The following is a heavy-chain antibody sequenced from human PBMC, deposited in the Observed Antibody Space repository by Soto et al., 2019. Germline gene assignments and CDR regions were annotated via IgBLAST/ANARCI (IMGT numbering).Heavy chain of an antibody. D-gene: IGHD2-21*02. V-gene: IGHV4-30-4*01. Sequence: SETLSLTCTVSGASIRSTDYYWSWIRQAPGKGLEWIGYVYYTGSTYYNPSLMSRLTISVDTSKNQFSLKLTSVTAAETAVYYCVRTAREGAVAPHWFDRWGQGTQVTVSS. CDR1: GASIRSTDYY. CDR2: VYYTGST. CDR3: VRTAREGAVAPHWFDR. J-gene: IGHJ5*02.